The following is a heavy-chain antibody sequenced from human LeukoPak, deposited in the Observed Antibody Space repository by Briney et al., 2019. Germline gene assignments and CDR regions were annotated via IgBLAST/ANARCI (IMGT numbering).Heavy chain of an antibody. D-gene: IGHD6-13*01. V-gene: IGHV3-7*01. CDR3: ARSYSSSWYFYRPYYFDY. CDR1: GFTFDDYT. Sequence: GGSLRLPCAASGFTFDDYTMHWVRQAPGKGLEWVANIKQDGSEKYYVDSVKGRFTISRDNAKNSLYLQMNSLRAEDTAVYYCARSYSSSWYFYRPYYFDYWGQGTLVTVSS. J-gene: IGHJ4*02. CDR2: IKQDGSEK.